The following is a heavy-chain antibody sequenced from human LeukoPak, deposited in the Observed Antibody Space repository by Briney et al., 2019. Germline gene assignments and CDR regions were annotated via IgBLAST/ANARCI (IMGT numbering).Heavy chain of an antibody. D-gene: IGHD5-18*01. CDR3: ARRLLRGYSYGFDP. Sequence: PGGSLRLSCAASGFTFSSYAMSWVRQAPGKGLEWVSAISGSGGSTYYADSVKGRFTISRDNSKNTLYLQMNSLRAEDTAVYYCARRLLRGYSYGFDPWGQGTLVTVSS. CDR1: GFTFSSYA. V-gene: IGHV3-23*01. CDR2: ISGSGGST. J-gene: IGHJ5*02.